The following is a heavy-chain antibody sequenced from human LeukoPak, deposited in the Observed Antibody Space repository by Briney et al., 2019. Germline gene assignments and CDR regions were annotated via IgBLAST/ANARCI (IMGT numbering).Heavy chain of an antibody. D-gene: IGHD2-15*01. J-gene: IGHJ4*02. CDR1: GFTFSNYA. CDR2: ISGSGGST. Sequence: GGSLRLSCAASGFTFSNYAMSWVRQAPGKGLEWVSAISGSGGSTYYADSVKGRFTISRDNAKNSLYLQMNSLRAEDTAVYYCARTGYCSGGSCYTSLDYWGQGTLVTVSS. V-gene: IGHV3-23*01. CDR3: ARTGYCSGGSCYTSLDY.